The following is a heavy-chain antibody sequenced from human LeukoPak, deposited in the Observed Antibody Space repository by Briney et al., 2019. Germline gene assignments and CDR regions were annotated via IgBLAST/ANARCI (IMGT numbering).Heavy chain of an antibody. CDR2: IRYDGSNK. V-gene: IGHV3-30*02. Sequence: GGSLRLSCAASGFTFSSYGMHWVRQAPGKGLEWVAFIRYDGSNKYYADSVKGRFTISRDNSKNTLYLQMNSLRAEDTAVYYCARDQYYYDSSEYYDANNFDFWGQGTLVTVSS. J-gene: IGHJ4*02. CDR3: ARDQYYYDSSEYYDANNFDF. D-gene: IGHD3-22*01. CDR1: GFTFSSYG.